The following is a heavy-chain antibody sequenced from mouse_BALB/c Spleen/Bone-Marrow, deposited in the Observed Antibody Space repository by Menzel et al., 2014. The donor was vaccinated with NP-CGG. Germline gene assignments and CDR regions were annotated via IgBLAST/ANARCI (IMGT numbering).Heavy chain of an antibody. CDR1: GFTFSSYG. Sequence: DVKLVESGGGLVQPGGSLKLSCAASGFTFSSYGMSWVRQTPDKRLELVASINSNGGSTYYPGSMKGRFTISRDNAKKTLSLQMSSLKTEEATMYYCARGIYRNYLDYFDYWGQGTTLTVSS. D-gene: IGHD2-1*01. CDR2: INSNGGST. J-gene: IGHJ2*01. CDR3: ARGIYRNYLDYFDY. V-gene: IGHV5-6-3*01.